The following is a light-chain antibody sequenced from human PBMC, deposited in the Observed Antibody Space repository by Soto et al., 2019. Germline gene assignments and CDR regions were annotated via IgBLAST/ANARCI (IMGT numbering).Light chain of an antibody. CDR3: QQYGSSGT. Sequence: EIVLTQSPATLSSFPGDRVTLSCRASQAVNTRLAWYQHKPGQAPRLLIYLTSNRAAGIPARFSGSGSGTDFTLTISRLEPEDFAVYYCQQYGSSGTFGQGTKVAIK. CDR1: QAVNTR. J-gene: IGKJ1*01. CDR2: LTS. V-gene: IGKV3-20*01.